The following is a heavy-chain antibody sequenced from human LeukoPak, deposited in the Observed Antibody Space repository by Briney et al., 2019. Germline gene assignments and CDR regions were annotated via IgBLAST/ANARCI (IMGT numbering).Heavy chain of an antibody. V-gene: IGHV4-34*01. CDR3: ARGLKNFRGIAVAGDY. D-gene: IGHD6-19*01. CDR2: INHSGST. Sequence: PSETLSLTCAVYGGSFSGYYWSWIRQPPGKGLEGLGEINHSGSTNYNPSLKSRVTISVDTSKNQFSLKLSSVTAADTAVYYCARGLKNFRGIAVAGDYWGQGTLVTVSS. CDR1: GGSFSGYY. J-gene: IGHJ4*02.